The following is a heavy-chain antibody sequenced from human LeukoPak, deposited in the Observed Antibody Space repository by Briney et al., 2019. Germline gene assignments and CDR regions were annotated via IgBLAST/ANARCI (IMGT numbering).Heavy chain of an antibody. Sequence: SGTLSLTCAVSGGSISSDNWWSWVRQPPGKRLEWIGEIHHRGGTNYNPSLKSRVTISVDTSKNQFSLKLSSVTAADTAVYYCARAPRLYENRFDPWGQGTLVTVSS. CDR2: IHHRGGT. J-gene: IGHJ5*02. CDR1: GGSISSDNW. D-gene: IGHD2-8*01. V-gene: IGHV4-4*02. CDR3: ARAPRLYENRFDP.